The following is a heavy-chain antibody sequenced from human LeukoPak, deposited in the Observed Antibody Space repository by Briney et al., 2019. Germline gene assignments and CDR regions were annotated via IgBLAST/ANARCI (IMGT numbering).Heavy chain of an antibody. Sequence: PGGSLRLSCVASGFTFSDYDMSWIRQAPGKGLEWISYISSSGSTINYADSMKGRVILSRDNAKNSLYLQMNSLRAEDTAVYYCAREGGLVPDAFDIWGPGTMVTVSS. CDR2: ISSSGSTI. V-gene: IGHV3-11*01. CDR3: AREGGLVPDAFDI. CDR1: GFTFSDYD. J-gene: IGHJ3*02. D-gene: IGHD6-25*01.